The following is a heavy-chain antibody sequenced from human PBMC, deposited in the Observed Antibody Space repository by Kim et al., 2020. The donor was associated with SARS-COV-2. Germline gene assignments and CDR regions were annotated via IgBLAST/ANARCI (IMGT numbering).Heavy chain of an antibody. V-gene: IGHV1-18*01. D-gene: IGHD3-3*01. Sequence: ASVKVSCKTFGYTFQSYVITWVRQAPGQGLEWMGWISGHNGHATYAQKFQGRVSLTTDTSTSTAHMELTNLRSDDTATSFCARDRSDFWSPFSPPYYWGQGTPVTVSS. CDR1: GYTFQSYV. J-gene: IGHJ4*02. CDR2: ISGHNGHA. CDR3: ARDRSDFWSPFSPPYY.